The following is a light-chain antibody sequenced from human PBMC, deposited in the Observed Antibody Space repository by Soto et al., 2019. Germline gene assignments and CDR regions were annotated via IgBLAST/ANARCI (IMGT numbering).Light chain of an antibody. CDR2: GAS. V-gene: IGKV3-20*01. Sequence: GVKQSPGTLSLSTRARATLSCRTSQSVSNNYLAWYQQKPGQAPRLLIYGASSRATGIPDRFSGSGSGTDFTLSISRLEPEDFAVYYCQQYSSLWTVGQGGKAAIK. CDR3: QQYSSLWT. J-gene: IGKJ1*01. CDR1: QSVSNNY.